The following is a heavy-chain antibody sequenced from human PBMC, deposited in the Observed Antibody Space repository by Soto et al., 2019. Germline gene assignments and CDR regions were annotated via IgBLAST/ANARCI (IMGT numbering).Heavy chain of an antibody. Sequence: QVQLVQSGAEVKKPGSSVKVSCKASGGTFSSYAISWVRQAPGQGLEWMGGIIPIFGTANYAQKFQGRVTITADESTSTAYMELSSLRSEDTAVYYCARVRPMVRGVNDAFDIWGQGTMVTVSS. V-gene: IGHV1-69*12. CDR2: IIPIFGTA. D-gene: IGHD3-10*01. J-gene: IGHJ3*02. CDR3: ARVRPMVRGVNDAFDI. CDR1: GGTFSSYA.